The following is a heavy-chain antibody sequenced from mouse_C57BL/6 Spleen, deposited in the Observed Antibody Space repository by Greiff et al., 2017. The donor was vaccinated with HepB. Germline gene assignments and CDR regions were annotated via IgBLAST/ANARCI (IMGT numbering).Heavy chain of an antibody. CDR1: GYTFTSYT. J-gene: IGHJ4*01. D-gene: IGHD6-1*01. CDR3: ARGEARDAMDY. Sequence: QVQLKESGAELARPGASVKMSCKASGYTFTSYTMHWVKQRPGQGLEWIGYINPSSGYTKYNQKFKDKATLTADKSSSTAYMQLSSLTSEDSAVYYCARGEARDAMDYWGQGTSVTVSS. V-gene: IGHV1-4*01. CDR2: INPSSGYT.